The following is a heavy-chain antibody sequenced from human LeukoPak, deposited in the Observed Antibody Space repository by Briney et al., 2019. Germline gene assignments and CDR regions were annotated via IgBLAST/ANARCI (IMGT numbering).Heavy chain of an antibody. CDR1: GFTFRNYW. V-gene: IGHV3-7*01. J-gene: IGHJ5*02. CDR2: IKTDGSQK. D-gene: IGHD3-10*01. Sequence: GGSLRLSCAASGFTFRNYWMSRVRQAPGKGLEWVANIKTDGSQKYYVDSVGGRFAISRDNAKSSLYLQMNSLRVEDTAVYHCARDWDGSGTVFDLWGQGNLVTVSS. CDR3: ARDWDGSGTVFDL.